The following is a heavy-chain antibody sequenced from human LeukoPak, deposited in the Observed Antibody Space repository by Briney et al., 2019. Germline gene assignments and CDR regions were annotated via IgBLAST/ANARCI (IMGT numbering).Heavy chain of an antibody. D-gene: IGHD3-22*01. CDR3: ARVPYYYDSSGSPTDY. J-gene: IGHJ4*02. V-gene: IGHV4-39*07. CDR1: GGSISSSSYY. Sequence: SETLSLTCTVSGGSISSSSYYWGWIRQPPGKGLEWIGSIYYSGSTYYNPSLKSRVTISVDTSKNQFSLKLSSVTAADTAVYYCARVPYYYDSSGSPTDYWGQGTLVTVSS. CDR2: IYYSGST.